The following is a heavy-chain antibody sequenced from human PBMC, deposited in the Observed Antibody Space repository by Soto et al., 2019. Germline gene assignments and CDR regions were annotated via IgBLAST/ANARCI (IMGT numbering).Heavy chain of an antibody. Sequence: QVQLVESGGGVVQPGRSLRLSCETSGFTFSSYGMHWVRQAPGKGLEWVAVIRYDGSNKYYADSVKGRFTISRDDSKNTLSLQMNSLRAEDTAVYYCARDKSVVWFRERGNGMDVWGQGATVIVSS. CDR2: IRYDGSNK. V-gene: IGHV3-33*01. D-gene: IGHD3-10*01. J-gene: IGHJ6*02. CDR1: GFTFSSYG. CDR3: ARDKSVVWFRERGNGMDV.